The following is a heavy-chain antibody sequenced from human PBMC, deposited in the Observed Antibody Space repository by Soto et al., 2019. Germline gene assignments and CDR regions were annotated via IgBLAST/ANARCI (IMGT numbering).Heavy chain of an antibody. CDR3: ARLFYYDTSGSYYYFDY. V-gene: IGHV4-31*03. CDR2: IYYNGNT. Sequence: PSETLSLTCTVSGGSISSGGYYWSWIRQHPGKGLEWIGSIYYNGNTYYNPSLKSRITISLDTSRNQFSLKLSSVTAADTAVYYCARLFYYDTSGSYYYFDYWGQGPLVTVSS. CDR1: GGSISSGGYY. D-gene: IGHD3-22*01. J-gene: IGHJ4*02.